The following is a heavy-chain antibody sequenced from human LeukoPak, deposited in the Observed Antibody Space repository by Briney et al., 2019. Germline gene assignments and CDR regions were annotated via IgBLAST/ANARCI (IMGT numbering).Heavy chain of an antibody. CDR2: IGISGETS. J-gene: IGHJ4*02. CDR3: TRYGDSANKVDF. D-gene: IGHD7-27*01. CDR1: GFTFIRHY. V-gene: IGHV3-11*01. Sequence: GGSLRLSCAASGFTFIRHYMSWIRQAPGKGLEGLSHIGISGETSYNADSVKGRFTISRDNGKSTLYLQMNSLRVEDTAVYYCTRYGDSANKVDFWGQGTLVTVSS.